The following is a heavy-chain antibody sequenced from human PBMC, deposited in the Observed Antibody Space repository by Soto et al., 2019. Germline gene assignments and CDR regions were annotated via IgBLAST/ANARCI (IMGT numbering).Heavy chain of an antibody. CDR1: GVTFNNYP. V-gene: IGHV1-69*13. J-gene: IGHJ6*02. D-gene: IGHD5-12*01. Sequence: PSVKVSCKASGVTFNNYPITWVRQAPGEGLEWMAGSIPIFGTANYAQKFQGRVTISVDESTSTAYMELSSLRSEDTAVYYCARGRGYSGDDHYYYFDMDVWGQGTTVTVSS. CDR2: SIPIFGTA. CDR3: ARGRGYSGDDHYYYFDMDV.